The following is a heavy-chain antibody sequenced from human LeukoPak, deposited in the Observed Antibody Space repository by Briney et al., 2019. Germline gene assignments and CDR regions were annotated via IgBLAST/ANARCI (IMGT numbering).Heavy chain of an antibody. J-gene: IGHJ2*01. CDR1: GFTFDDYA. V-gene: IGHV3-9*01. D-gene: IGHD6-13*01. CDR3: AKTGSYSSSWYSTGGNWYFDL. Sequence: GGSLRLSCAASGFTFDDYAMHWVRQAPGKGLEWVSGISWNSGSIGYADSVKGRFTISRDNAKNSLHLQMNSLRAEDTALYYCAKTGSYSSSWYSTGGNWYFDLWGRGTLVTVSS. CDR2: ISWNSGSI.